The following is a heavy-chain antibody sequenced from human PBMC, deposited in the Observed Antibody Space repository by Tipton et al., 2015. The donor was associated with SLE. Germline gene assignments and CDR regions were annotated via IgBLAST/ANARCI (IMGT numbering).Heavy chain of an antibody. CDR1: GFTMSTYW. Sequence: SLRLSCAASGFTMSTYWMNWVRQAPGKGLEWVSSISRSSDYIYYADSVKGRFTISRDNAKNTLFLQVHSLRAEDTAVYYCAREGFGGNSYLLDYWGRGTLVTVSS. CDR3: AREGFGGNSYLLDY. V-gene: IGHV3-21*06. CDR2: ISRSSDYI. D-gene: IGHD2-15*01. J-gene: IGHJ4*02.